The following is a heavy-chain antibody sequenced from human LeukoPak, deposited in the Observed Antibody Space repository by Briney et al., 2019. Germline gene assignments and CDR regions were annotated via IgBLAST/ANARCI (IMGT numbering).Heavy chain of an antibody. CDR1: GYDFSGDW. CDR2: IYPGDSDT. J-gene: IGHJ4*02. CDR3: ARHVSSFVGYYFDY. V-gene: IGHV5-51*01. Sequence: GESLKISCKGSGYDFSGDWIGWVRQMPGKGLGLMGIIYPGDSDTRYSPSFQGQVTISADKSISTAYLQWSSLKASDTAMYYCARHVSSFVGYYFDYWGQGTLVTVSS. D-gene: IGHD6-13*01.